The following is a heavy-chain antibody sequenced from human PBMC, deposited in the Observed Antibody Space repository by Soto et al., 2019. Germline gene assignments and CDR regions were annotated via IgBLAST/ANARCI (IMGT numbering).Heavy chain of an antibody. V-gene: IGHV4-59*08. J-gene: IGHJ6*03. CDR3: ASRPLHYYYMDV. Sequence: SETLSLTCTVSGGSISSYYWSWIRQPPGKGLEWIGYIYYSGSTNYNPSLKSRVTISVDTSKNQFSLKLSSVTAADTAVYYCASRPLHYYYMDVWGKGTTVTVSS. CDR2: IYYSGST. CDR1: GGSISSYY.